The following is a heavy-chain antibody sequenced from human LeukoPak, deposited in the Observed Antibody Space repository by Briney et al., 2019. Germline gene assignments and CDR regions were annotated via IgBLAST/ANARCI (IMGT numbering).Heavy chain of an antibody. V-gene: IGHV4-34*01. CDR1: GGSFSGYY. D-gene: IGHD3-22*01. J-gene: IGHJ4*02. CDR3: ARAYYYDSSGYYLGLDY. Sequence: PSETLSLTCAVYGGSFSGYYWSWIRQPPGKGLEWIGETNHSGCTNYNPSLKSRVTISVDTSKNQFSLKLSSVTAADTAVYYCARAYYYDSSGYYLGLDYWGQGTLVTVSS. CDR2: TNHSGCT.